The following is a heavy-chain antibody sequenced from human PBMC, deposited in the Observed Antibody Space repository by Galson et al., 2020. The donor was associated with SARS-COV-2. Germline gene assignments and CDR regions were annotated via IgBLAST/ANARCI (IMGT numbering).Heavy chain of an antibody. Sequence: GESLKISCAASGFTFSSYAMHWVRQAPGKGLEWVAVISYDGSNKYYADSVKGRFTISRDNSKNTLYLQMNSLRAEDTAVYYCARDDYSLNPGLRFLEWLTSSPYYYGMDVWGQGTTVTVSS. CDR3: ARDDYSLNPGLRFLEWLTSSPYYYGMDV. V-gene: IGHV3-30*04. CDR1: GFTFSSYA. J-gene: IGHJ6*02. D-gene: IGHD3-3*01. CDR2: ISYDGSNK.